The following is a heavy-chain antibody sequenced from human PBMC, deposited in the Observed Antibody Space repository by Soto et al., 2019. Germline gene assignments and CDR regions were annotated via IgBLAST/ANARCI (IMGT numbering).Heavy chain of an antibody. Sequence: QVQLVESGGGVVQPGRSLRLSCAASGFTFSSYGMHWVRQAPGKGLEWVAVISYDGSNKYYADSVKGRFTISRDNSKNTLYLDSNSLRAEDTAVYDCAKGDDCSGGSCYPYYFDYWGQGTLVTVSS. CDR2: ISYDGSNK. D-gene: IGHD2-15*01. CDR3: AKGDDCSGGSCYPYYFDY. CDR1: GFTFSSYG. V-gene: IGHV3-30*18. J-gene: IGHJ4*02.